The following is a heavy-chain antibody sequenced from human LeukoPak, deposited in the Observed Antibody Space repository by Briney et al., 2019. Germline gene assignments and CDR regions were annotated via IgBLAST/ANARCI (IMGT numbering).Heavy chain of an antibody. CDR1: GFTFSTYA. D-gene: IGHD5-24*01. J-gene: IGHJ2*01. CDR3: AKEMATIGGPYWYFDL. Sequence: GGSLRLSCAASGFTFSTYAMSWVRQAPGRGLEWVSAISDSGSSTYYADSVKGRFTISRDNSKNTLYLQMNSLRADDTAVYSCAKEMATIGGPYWYFDLWGRGTLVTVSS. V-gene: IGHV3-23*01. CDR2: ISDSGSST.